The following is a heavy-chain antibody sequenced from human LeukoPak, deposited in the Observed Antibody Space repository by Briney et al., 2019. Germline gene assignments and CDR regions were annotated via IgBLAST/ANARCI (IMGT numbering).Heavy chain of an antibody. J-gene: IGHJ5*02. V-gene: IGHV4-34*01. CDR2: MNHSGST. CDR3: ARGRITLFGGVITLNNWFDP. Sequence: SETLSLTCAVYGGSFSGYYWSWIRQPPGEGLEWIGEMNHSGSTNYNPSLKSRVTISVETSKNQFSLKLSSVTAADTAVYYCARGRITLFGGVITLNNWFDPWGQGTLVTVSS. D-gene: IGHD3-3*01. CDR1: GGSFSGYY.